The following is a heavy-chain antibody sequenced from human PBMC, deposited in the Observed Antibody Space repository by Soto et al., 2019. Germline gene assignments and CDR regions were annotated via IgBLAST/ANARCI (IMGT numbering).Heavy chain of an antibody. CDR2: IWYDGSNK. D-gene: IGHD6-13*01. Sequence: GGSLRLSCAASGFTFSRYGMHWVRQAPGKGLEWVAVIWYDGSNKYYADSVKGRFTISRDNSKNTLYLQMNSLRAEDTAVYYCARDSSSWSNFDYWGQGTLVTVSS. CDR1: GFTFSRYG. J-gene: IGHJ4*02. CDR3: ARDSSSWSNFDY. V-gene: IGHV3-33*01.